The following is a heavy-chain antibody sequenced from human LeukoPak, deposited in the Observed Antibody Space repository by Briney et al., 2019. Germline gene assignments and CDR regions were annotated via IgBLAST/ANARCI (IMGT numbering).Heavy chain of an antibody. Sequence: PGGSLRLSCAASGFTFSSYSMNWVRQAPGKGLEWVSYISSSSSTIYYADSVKGRFTISRDNSKSTLYLEMNSLRAEDTAVYYCAKSYSSEENSYYYMDVWGKGTTVTVSS. CDR3: AKSYSSEENSYYYMDV. J-gene: IGHJ6*03. CDR2: ISSSSSTI. V-gene: IGHV3-48*01. CDR1: GFTFSSYS. D-gene: IGHD6-19*01.